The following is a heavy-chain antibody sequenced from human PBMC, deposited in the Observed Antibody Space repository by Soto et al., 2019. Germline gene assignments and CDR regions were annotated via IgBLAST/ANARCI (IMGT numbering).Heavy chain of an antibody. CDR3: ANLGTMGVFES. D-gene: IGHD3-10*01. Sequence: EVQLLESGGGLVQPGGSLRLSCAASGFTFSSFAMSWVRQAPGKGLEWLAAITCRGDYTYYADSVKGRFTLSRDNSRNRLELEMNSMQVEDTALYYCANLGTMGVFESWGQGTLLTVSS. J-gene: IGHJ4*02. V-gene: IGHV3-23*01. CDR1: GFTFSSFA. CDR2: ITCRGDYT.